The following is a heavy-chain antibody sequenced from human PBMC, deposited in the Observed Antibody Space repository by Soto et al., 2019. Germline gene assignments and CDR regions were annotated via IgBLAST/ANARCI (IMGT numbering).Heavy chain of an antibody. Sequence: GSLRLSCAASGFTFRSYHMHWVRQAPGKGLEWVASISYDENNKYYTDSVKGRFTISRDNSKNTLYLQMNSLRDEDTAVYYCARAMDAAMASKDNWFDPWGQGTLDTVSS. CDR2: ISYDENNK. CDR1: GFTFRSYH. D-gene: IGHD5-18*01. V-gene: IGHV3-30-3*01. CDR3: ARAMDAAMASKDNWFDP. J-gene: IGHJ5*02.